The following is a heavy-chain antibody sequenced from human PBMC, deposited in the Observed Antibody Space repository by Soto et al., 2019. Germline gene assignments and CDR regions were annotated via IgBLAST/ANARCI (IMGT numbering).Heavy chain of an antibody. J-gene: IGHJ6*02. D-gene: IGHD3-3*01. CDR2: IRRSVGST. V-gene: IGHV3-23*01. Sequence: GGSLRLSFATSGFTCSTYAMTWVRQAPRKGLDGVSAIRRSVGSTYYAASVKGRFTISRDNSKNPLYLQMNSLRAEDTAVYYCASLLLAREGAYYYYGMDVWGQGPTVTVSS. CDR1: GFTCSTYA. CDR3: ASLLLAREGAYYYYGMDV.